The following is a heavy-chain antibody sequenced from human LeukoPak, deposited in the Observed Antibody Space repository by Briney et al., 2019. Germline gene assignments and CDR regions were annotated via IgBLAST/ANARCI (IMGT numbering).Heavy chain of an antibody. V-gene: IGHV4-59*01. D-gene: IGHD6-13*01. CDR1: GGSISSYY. CDR2: IYYSGST. CDR3: ARVGYSSSWFDS. Sequence: SETLSLTCTVSGGSISSYYWGWIRQPPGKGLEWVGYIYYSGSTNYNPSLKSRVTISVDTPKNQFSLKLSSVTAADTAVYYCARVGYSSSWFDSWGQGTLVTVSS. J-gene: IGHJ5*01.